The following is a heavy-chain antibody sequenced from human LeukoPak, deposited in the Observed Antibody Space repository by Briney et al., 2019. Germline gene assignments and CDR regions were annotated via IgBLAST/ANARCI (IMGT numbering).Heavy chain of an antibody. D-gene: IGHD5-18*01. J-gene: IGHJ4*02. CDR3: ARDGGPRGYSYGADY. CDR1: GFTFSSYW. Sequence: GGSLRLSCAASGFTFSSYWMSWVRQAPGKGLEWVANIKQDGSEKYYVDSVKGRFTISRDNAKNSLYLQMNSLRAEDTAVYYCARDGGPRGYSYGADYWGQGTLVTVSS. CDR2: IKQDGSEK. V-gene: IGHV3-7*01.